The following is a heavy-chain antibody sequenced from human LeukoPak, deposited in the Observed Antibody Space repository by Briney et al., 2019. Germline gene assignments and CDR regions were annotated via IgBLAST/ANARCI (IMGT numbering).Heavy chain of an antibody. V-gene: IGHV3-43*02. CDR3: AKDYYDSSGYSVDY. CDR1: GFTFDDYA. CDR2: ISGDGGST. D-gene: IGHD3-22*01. Sequence: PGGSLRLSCAAPGFTFDDYAMHWVRQAPGKGLEWVSLISGDGGSTYYADSVKGRFTISRDNSKNSLYLQMNSLRTEDTALYYCAKDYYDSSGYSVDYWGQGTLVTVSS. J-gene: IGHJ4*02.